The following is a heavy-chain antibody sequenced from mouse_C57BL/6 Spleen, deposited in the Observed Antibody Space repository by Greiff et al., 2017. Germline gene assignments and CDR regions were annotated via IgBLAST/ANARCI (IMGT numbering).Heavy chain of an antibody. CDR2: INPNNGGT. D-gene: IGHD4-1*01. J-gene: IGHJ1*03. CDR1: GYTFTDYN. CDR3: ARDWEGFEV. V-gene: IGHV1-18*01. Sequence: VQLQQSGPELVKPGASVKIPCKASGYTFTDYNMDWVKQSNGKSLEWIGDINPNNGGTIYNQKFKGKATLTVDKSSSTSYMELRSLTSDDTAVYYCARDWEGFEVWGTGTTVTVSS.